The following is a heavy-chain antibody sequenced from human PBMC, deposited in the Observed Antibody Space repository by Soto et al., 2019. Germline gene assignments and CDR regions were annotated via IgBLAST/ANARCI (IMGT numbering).Heavy chain of an antibody. Sequence: GGSLRLSCAASGLSVSNKYISWVRQGPGKGLEWVSVIDSGGGTHYADSVKGRFTISRDTSKNTVSLQMNSLRAEDTAVYYFPRPWGFSVFRGKGTLVT. CDR3: PRPWGFSVF. V-gene: IGHV3-53*01. J-gene: IGHJ1*01. CDR2: IDSGGGT. D-gene: IGHD3-16*01. CDR1: GLSVSNKY.